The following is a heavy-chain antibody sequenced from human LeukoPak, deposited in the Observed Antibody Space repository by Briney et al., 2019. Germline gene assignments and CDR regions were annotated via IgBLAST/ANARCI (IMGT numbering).Heavy chain of an antibody. J-gene: IGHJ4*02. CDR1: GFTFSSCE. Sequence: HAGGSLRLSCAASGFTFSSCEMNWVRQAPGKGLEWVSYISDSGTTIYYANSVKGRFTISRDNAKNSLYLQMNSLRAEDTAVYYCAGRGDGNLYYFDHWGQGTLVTASS. CDR2: ISDSGTTI. V-gene: IGHV3-48*03. D-gene: IGHD5-24*01. CDR3: AGRGDGNLYYFDH.